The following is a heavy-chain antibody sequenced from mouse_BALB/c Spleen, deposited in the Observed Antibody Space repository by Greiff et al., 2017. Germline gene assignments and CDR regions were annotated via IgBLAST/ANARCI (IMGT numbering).Heavy chain of an antibody. CDR3: AREGLDY. V-gene: IGHV5-17*02. CDR2: ISSGSSTI. J-gene: IGHJ2*01. CDR1: GFTFSSFG. Sequence: EVQRVESGGGLVQPGGSRKLSCAASGFTFSSFGMHWVRQAPEKGLEWVAYISSGSSTIYYADTVKGRFTISRDNPKNTLFLQMTSLRSEDTAMYYCAREGLDYWGQGTTLTVSS.